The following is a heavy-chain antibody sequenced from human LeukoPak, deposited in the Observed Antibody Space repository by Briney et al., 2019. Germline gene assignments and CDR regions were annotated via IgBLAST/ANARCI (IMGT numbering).Heavy chain of an antibody. CDR3: ARRSVDDFWSGYPYRGWFDP. CDR1: GYSFTSYW. J-gene: IGHJ5*02. Sequence: RGESLKISCKGSGYSFTSYWIGWVRQMPGKGLEWMGIIYPGDSDTRYSPSFQGQVTISADKSISTAYLQWSSLKASDTAMYYCARRSVDDFWSGYPYRGWFDPWGQGTLVTVSS. D-gene: IGHD3-3*01. V-gene: IGHV5-51*01. CDR2: IYPGDSDT.